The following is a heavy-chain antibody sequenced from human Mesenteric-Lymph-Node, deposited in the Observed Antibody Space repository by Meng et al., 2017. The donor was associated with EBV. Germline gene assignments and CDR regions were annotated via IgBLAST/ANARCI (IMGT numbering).Heavy chain of an antibody. D-gene: IGHD1-1*01. V-gene: IGHV6-1*01. Sequence: QVQLQQSGPGLVRPSXTPPLTCSISGDSVSSNTAAWNWIRQSPSRGLEWLGRTYYRSKWYDDYALSVKSRLTINPDTSKNQFSLQLNSVTPEDTAVYFCARETTGGYYFDYWGQGTLVTVSS. CDR2: TYYRSKWYD. CDR3: ARETTGGYYFDY. CDR1: GDSVSSNTAA. J-gene: IGHJ4*02.